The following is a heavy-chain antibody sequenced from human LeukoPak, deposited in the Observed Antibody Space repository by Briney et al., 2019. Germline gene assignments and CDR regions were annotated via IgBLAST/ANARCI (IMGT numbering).Heavy chain of an antibody. V-gene: IGHV3-30*04. CDR2: ISYDGSNK. CDR1: GFTFSSYA. D-gene: IGHD3-9*01. CDR3: ASGYFDWSQSDY. Sequence: GRSLTLSCAASGFTFSSYAMHWVRQAPGKGLEWVAVISYDGSNKYYADSVKGRFTISRDNSKNTLYLQMNSLRAEDTAVYYCASGYFDWSQSDYWGQGTLVTVSS. J-gene: IGHJ4*02.